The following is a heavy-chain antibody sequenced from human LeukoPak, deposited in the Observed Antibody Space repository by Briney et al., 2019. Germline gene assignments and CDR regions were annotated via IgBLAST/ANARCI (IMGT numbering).Heavy chain of an antibody. V-gene: IGHV1-46*01. CDR1: GYNFISYY. CDR3: AREDVVLVDAVRYYYYGMDV. J-gene: IGHJ6*02. D-gene: IGHD2-8*01. Sequence: GASVTVSCKASGYNFISYYMHWVRQAPGQGLEWMGIINPSGGSTSYEQKFQDRVTMTRDTSTRTVYMELSSMKSEDTAVYYCAREDVVLVDAVRYYYYGMDVWGQGTTVTVSS. CDR2: INPSGGST.